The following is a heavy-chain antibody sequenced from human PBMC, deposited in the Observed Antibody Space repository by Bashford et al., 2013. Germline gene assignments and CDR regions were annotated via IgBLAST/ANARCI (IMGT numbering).Heavy chain of an antibody. D-gene: IGHD3-3*01. CDR3: ARNRAGGYYRYFDL. V-gene: IGHV4-34*01. CDR1: VGLQWLL. CDR2: INHSGST. Sequence: SSETLSLTCAVYVGLQWLLLELDPPAPRKGLEWIGEINHSGSTNYNPSLKSRVTISVDTSKNQFSLKLSSVTAADTAVYYCARNRAGGYYRYFDLWGRGTLVTVSS. J-gene: IGHJ2*01.